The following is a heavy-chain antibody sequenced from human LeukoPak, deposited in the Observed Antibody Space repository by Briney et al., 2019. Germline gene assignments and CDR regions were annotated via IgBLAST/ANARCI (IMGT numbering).Heavy chain of an antibody. Sequence: SETLSLTCTVSGGSISSYYWSWIRQPPGKGLEWIGYIYHSGSTYYNPSLKSRATISVDRSKNQFSLKLSSVTAADTAVYYCARDFLAAGDYWGQGTLVTVSS. CDR3: ARDFLAAGDY. CDR1: GGSISSYY. J-gene: IGHJ4*02. V-gene: IGHV4-59*12. CDR2: IYHSGST. D-gene: IGHD6-13*01.